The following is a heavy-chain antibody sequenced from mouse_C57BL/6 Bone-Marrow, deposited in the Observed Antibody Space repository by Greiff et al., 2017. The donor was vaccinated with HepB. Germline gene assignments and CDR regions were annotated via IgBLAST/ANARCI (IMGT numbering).Heavy chain of an antibody. Sequence: EVQLVESGGGLVKPGGSLKLSCAASGFTFSDYGMHWVRQAPEKGLEWVAYISSGSITIYYADTVKGRFTISRDNAKNTLFLQMTSLRSEDTAMYYCARKARQLCLAYWGQGTLVTVSA. J-gene: IGHJ3*01. CDR3: ARKARQLCLAY. D-gene: IGHD3-2*01. V-gene: IGHV5-17*01. CDR2: ISSGSITI. CDR1: GFTFSDYG.